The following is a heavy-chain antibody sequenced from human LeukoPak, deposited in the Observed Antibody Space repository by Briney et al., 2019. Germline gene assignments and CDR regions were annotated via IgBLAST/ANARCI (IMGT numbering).Heavy chain of an antibody. CDR1: GGSISNYY. Sequence: SETLSLTCTVSGGSISNYYWSWVRQSPAKGLEWIGYIYYGGSTNYNPSLKSRVTISEDTSQNQFALKLTSVTAADTAVYYCARVAYYSDRSAFAFFDYWGRGTLVTVSS. V-gene: IGHV4-59*13. CDR2: IYYGGST. J-gene: IGHJ4*02. CDR3: ARVAYYSDRSAFAFFDY. D-gene: IGHD3-22*01.